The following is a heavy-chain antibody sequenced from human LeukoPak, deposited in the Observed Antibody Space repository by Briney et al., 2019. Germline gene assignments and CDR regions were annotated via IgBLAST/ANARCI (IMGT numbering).Heavy chain of an antibody. CDR1: GITLSNYG. V-gene: IGHV3-23*01. CDR3: AKRGVVIRVILVGFHEEAYSFDS. D-gene: IGHD3-10*01. CDR2: ISGSGGST. Sequence: GGSLRLSCAVSGITLSNYGMSWVRQAPGKGLEWVAGISGSGGSTNYADSVKGRFTISRDNPKNTLYLQMNSLRDEDTAVYFCAKRGVVIRVILVGFHEEAYSFDSWGQGALVTVSS. J-gene: IGHJ4*02.